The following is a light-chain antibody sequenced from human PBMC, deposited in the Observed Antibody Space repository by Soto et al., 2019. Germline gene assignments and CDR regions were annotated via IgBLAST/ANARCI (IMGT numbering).Light chain of an antibody. J-gene: IGKJ2*01. CDR1: QSISSY. V-gene: IGKV1-39*01. CDR2: AAS. Sequence: DIQMTQSPSSLSASVGDRVTITCRASQSISSYLNWYQQKPGKAPKLLIYAASSLQSGVPSRFSGSGSGTYFTLTISSLQPEDFATYYCQQSYSTPPTLGQGTKLEIK. CDR3: QQSYSTPPT.